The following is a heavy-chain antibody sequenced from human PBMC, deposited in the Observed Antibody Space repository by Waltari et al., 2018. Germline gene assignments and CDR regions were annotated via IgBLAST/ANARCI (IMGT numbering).Heavy chain of an antibody. CDR2: IYYSGST. Sequence: QLQLQESGPGLVKPSETLSLTCTVSGGSISSSSYYWGWIRQPPGKGLEWIGSIYYSGSTYYNPSLNSRVTTSVDTSKNQFSLKLSSVTAADTAVYYCLDYDFWSSEYYMDVWGKGTTVTVSS. D-gene: IGHD3-3*01. CDR1: GGSISSSSYY. J-gene: IGHJ6*03. V-gene: IGHV4-39*01. CDR3: LDYDFWSSEYYMDV.